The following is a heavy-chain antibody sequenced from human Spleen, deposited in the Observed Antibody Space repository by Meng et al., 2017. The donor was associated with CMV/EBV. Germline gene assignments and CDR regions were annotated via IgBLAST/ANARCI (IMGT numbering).Heavy chain of an antibody. V-gene: IGHV4-34*01. CDR1: YY. CDR2: INHSGST. CDR3: ARGLGRFPRHYYDSSGRAEYFQH. Sequence: YYWSWIRQPPGKGLEWIGEINHSGSTKYNPSLKSRVTISVDTSKNQFSLKLSSVTAADTAVYYCARGLGRFPRHYYDSSGRAEYFQHWGQGTLVTVSS. J-gene: IGHJ1*01. D-gene: IGHD3-22*01.